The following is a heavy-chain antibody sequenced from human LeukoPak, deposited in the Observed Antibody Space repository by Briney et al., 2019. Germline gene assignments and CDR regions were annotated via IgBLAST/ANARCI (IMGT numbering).Heavy chain of an antibody. CDR2: ISSSSSYI. D-gene: IGHD6-13*01. CDR3: ARGQAAAGDY. CDR1: GFTFSSYW. J-gene: IGHJ4*02. Sequence: PGGSLRLSCAASGFTFSSYWMNWARQAPGKGLEWVSSISSSSSYIYYADSVKGRFTISRDNAKNSLYLQMNSLRAEDTAVYYCARGQAAAGDYWGQGTLVTVSS. V-gene: IGHV3-21*01.